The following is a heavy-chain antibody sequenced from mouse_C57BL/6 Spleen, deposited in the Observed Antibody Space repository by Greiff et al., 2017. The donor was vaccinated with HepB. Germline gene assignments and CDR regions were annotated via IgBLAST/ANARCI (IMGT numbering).Heavy chain of an antibody. J-gene: IGHJ4*01. CDR1: GYTFTDYY. V-gene: IGHV1-76*01. Sequence: VKLQESGAELVRPGASVKLSCKASGYTFTDYYINWVKQRPGQGLEWIARIYPGSGNTYYNEKFKGKATLTAEKSSSTAYMQLSSLTSEDSAVYFCARLITTNYYAMDYWGQGTSVTVSS. CDR3: ARLITTNYYAMDY. CDR2: IYPGSGNT. D-gene: IGHD2-4*01.